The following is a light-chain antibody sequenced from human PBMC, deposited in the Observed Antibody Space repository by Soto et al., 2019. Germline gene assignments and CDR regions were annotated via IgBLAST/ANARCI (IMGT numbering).Light chain of an antibody. CDR2: DAS. CDR3: QQRNSWPIT. CDR1: QSIARY. V-gene: IGKV3-11*01. Sequence: EIVLTQSPATLSLSPGERATLSCRASQSIARYLAWFQQKPGQAPRLLIYDASSRATGIPARFSGSGSGTDFTLTISSLEPDDFAVYYCQQRNSWPITFGQGTRLELK. J-gene: IGKJ5*01.